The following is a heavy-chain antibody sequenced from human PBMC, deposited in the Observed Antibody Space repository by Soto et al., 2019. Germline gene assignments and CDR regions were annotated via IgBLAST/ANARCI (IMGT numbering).Heavy chain of an antibody. V-gene: IGHV1-3*01. Sequence: QVQLVQSGAEVKKPGASVKVSCKASGYTFTSYAMHWVRQAPGQRLEWMGWINAGNGNTKYSQKFQGRVTINRDTSASTAYMEVSSLRSEDTAVYYCARGDYYDIHDYWGQGTLVTVSS. CDR3: ARGDYYDIHDY. CDR1: GYTFTSYA. D-gene: IGHD3-22*01. CDR2: INAGNGNT. J-gene: IGHJ4*02.